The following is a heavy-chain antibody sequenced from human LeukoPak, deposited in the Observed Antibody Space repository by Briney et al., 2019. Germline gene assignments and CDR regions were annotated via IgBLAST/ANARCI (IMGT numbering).Heavy chain of an antibody. J-gene: IGHJ4*02. V-gene: IGHV4-38-2*02. Sequence: SETLSLTCTVSGYSISSGYYWGWIRQPPGKGLEWIGSIYHSGSTYYNPSLKSRVTISVDTSKNQFSLKLTSVTAADTAVYLCARGDSYAKQYDYWGQGTLVTVSS. CDR2: IYHSGST. CDR3: ARGDSYAKQYDY. D-gene: IGHD5-18*01. CDR1: GYSISSGYY.